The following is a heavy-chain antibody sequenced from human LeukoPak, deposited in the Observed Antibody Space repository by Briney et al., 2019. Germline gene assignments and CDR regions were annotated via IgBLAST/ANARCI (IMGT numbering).Heavy chain of an antibody. J-gene: IGHJ4*02. D-gene: IGHD3-22*01. CDR3: ARVGDDSSGYYI. V-gene: IGHV1-69*13. Sequence: GASVKVSCKASGDTFSSYAISWVRQAPGQGLEWMGGIIPIFGTANYAQKFQGRVTITADESTSTAYMELSSLRSEDTAVYYCARVGDDSSGYYIWGQGTLVTVSS. CDR1: GDTFSSYA. CDR2: IIPIFGTA.